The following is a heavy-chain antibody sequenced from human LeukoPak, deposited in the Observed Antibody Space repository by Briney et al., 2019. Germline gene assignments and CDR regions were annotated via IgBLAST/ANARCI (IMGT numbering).Heavy chain of an antibody. Sequence: SETLSLTCIVSGGSINSHYWSWIRQPPGKGLEWIGDIHYTGTTKYNPSVKSRVTISIDTSKNQFSLELSSVTATDTAVYFCATNRVGTYDRPFDIWGQGTMVTVSS. CDR2: IHYTGTT. V-gene: IGHV4-59*08. CDR3: ATNRVGTYDRPFDI. D-gene: IGHD1-26*01. J-gene: IGHJ3*02. CDR1: GGSINSHY.